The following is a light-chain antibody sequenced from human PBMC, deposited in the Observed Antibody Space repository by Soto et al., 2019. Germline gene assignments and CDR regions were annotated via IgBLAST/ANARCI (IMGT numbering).Light chain of an antibody. CDR3: QHYGRSPIT. CDR1: QSVNSR. CDR2: GAS. Sequence: EIFLTQSPGTLSLSPWERATLSWRASQSVNSRLAWYQHKPGQAPRLLISGASSRATGIPDRFSGSGSATDFTLTISRLEPEDFALYYCQHYGRSPITFGQGTRLEIK. V-gene: IGKV3-20*01. J-gene: IGKJ5*01.